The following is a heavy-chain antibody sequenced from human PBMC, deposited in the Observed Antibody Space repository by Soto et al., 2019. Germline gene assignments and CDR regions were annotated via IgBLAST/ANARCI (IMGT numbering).Heavy chain of an antibody. CDR3: ARDGTPAAGTTPYYYYGMDV. V-gene: IGHV4-38-2*02. CDR1: GYSISSGYY. D-gene: IGHD6-13*01. CDR2: IYHSGST. J-gene: IGHJ6*02. Sequence: SETLSLTCAVSGYSISSGYYWGWIRQPPGKGLEWIGSIYHSGSTYNNPSLKSRVTISVDTSKNQFSLKLSSVTAADTAVYYCARDGTPAAGTTPYYYYGMDVWGQGTTVTVS.